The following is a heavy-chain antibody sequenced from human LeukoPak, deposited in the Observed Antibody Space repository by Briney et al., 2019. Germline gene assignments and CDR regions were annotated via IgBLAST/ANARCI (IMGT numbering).Heavy chain of an antibody. D-gene: IGHD2-2*01. CDR2: FDPEDGET. V-gene: IGHV1-24*01. J-gene: IGHJ5*02. CDR3: ATVAGMERLSSTRVVGWFDP. CDR1: GYTLTELS. Sequence: GASVKVSCKVSGYTLTELSMHWVRQAPGKGLEWMGGFDPEDGETIYAQKFQGRVTMTEDTSTDTAYMELSSLRSEDTAVYYCATVAGMERLSSTRVVGWFDPWGQGTLVTVSS.